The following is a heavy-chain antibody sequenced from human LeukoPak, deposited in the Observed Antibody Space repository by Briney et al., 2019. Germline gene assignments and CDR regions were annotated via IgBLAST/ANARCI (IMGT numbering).Heavy chain of an antibody. Sequence: PSETLSLTCTVSGDSMSSYYWSWLRQPPGKGLEWTVYIYYSGSTNYNPSLKSRVTISVDTSKNQFSLKLSSVTAADTAIYYCARAVSGRFDYWGQGTLVTVSS. CDR2: IYYSGST. CDR1: GDSMSSYY. CDR3: ARAVSGRFDY. D-gene: IGHD6-19*01. V-gene: IGHV4-59*08. J-gene: IGHJ4*02.